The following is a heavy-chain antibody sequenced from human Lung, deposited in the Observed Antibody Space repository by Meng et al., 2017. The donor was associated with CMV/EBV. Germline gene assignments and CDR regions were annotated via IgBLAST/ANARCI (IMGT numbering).Heavy chain of an antibody. CDR1: GYTFTGYY. J-gene: IGHJ6*02. D-gene: IGHD2-2*01. V-gene: IGHV1-2*02. Sequence: ASVXVSXXASGYTFTGYYMHWVRQAPGQGLEWMGWINPNSGGTNYAQKFQGRVTMTRDTSISTAYMELSRLRSDDTAVYYCARNGYCSSTSCYRYGMDVWGQGXTVTVSS. CDR2: INPNSGGT. CDR3: ARNGYCSSTSCYRYGMDV.